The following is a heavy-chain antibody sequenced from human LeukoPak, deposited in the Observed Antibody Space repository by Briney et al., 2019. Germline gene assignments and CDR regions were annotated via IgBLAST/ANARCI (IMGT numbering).Heavy chain of an antibody. CDR1: GFTFSSYA. Sequence: PGGSLRLFCAASGFTFSSYAMSWVRQAPGKGLEWVSAISGSGGSTYYADSVKGRFTISRDNSKNTLYLQMNSLRAEDTAVYYCAKDLNGDYGDCPFDYWGQGTLVTVSS. D-gene: IGHD4-17*01. CDR2: ISGSGGST. J-gene: IGHJ4*02. CDR3: AKDLNGDYGDCPFDY. V-gene: IGHV3-23*01.